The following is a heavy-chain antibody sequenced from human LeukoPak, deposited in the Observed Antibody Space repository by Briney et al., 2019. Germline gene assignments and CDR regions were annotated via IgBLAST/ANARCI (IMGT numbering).Heavy chain of an antibody. J-gene: IGHJ4*02. D-gene: IGHD2-21*01. CDR2: FDPEDGET. V-gene: IGHV1-24*01. Sequence: ASVKVSCKVSGYTLTELSMHWVRQAPGKGLEWMGGFDPEDGETIYAQKFQGRVTMTKDTSTDTAYMELSSLRSEDTAVYYCATDPAYCGGDCYWVYWGQGTLVTVSS. CDR3: ATDPAYCGGDCYWVY. CDR1: GYTLTELS.